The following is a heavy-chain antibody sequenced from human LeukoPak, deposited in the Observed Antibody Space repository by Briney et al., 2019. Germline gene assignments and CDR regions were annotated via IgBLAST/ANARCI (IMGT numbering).Heavy chain of an antibody. J-gene: IGHJ6*03. CDR2: INDIANT. V-gene: IGHV4-34*01. Sequence: PSETLSLTCAVYGGSFIGYYWSWIRQPPGNGLEWIGEINDIANTNYDPSLRSRVTISVDTSKNQFSLSLTSATAANTAVYFCARLGSVGYYNYQYMDIWGNGTTVTV. CDR1: GGSFIGYY. D-gene: IGHD3-10*01. CDR3: ARLGSVGYYNYQYMDI.